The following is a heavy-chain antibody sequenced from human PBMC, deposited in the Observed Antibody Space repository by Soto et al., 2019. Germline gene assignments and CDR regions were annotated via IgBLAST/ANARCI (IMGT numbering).Heavy chain of an antibody. Sequence: GGSLRLSCAASGFTFSSYSMNWVRQAPGKGLEWVSSISSSSSYIYYADSVKGRFTISRDNAKNSLYLQMNSLRAEDTAVYYCAREAFQWLAPTFSYWGQGTLVTVAS. J-gene: IGHJ4*02. D-gene: IGHD6-19*01. CDR3: AREAFQWLAPTFSY. CDR2: ISSSSSYI. CDR1: GFTFSSYS. V-gene: IGHV3-21*01.